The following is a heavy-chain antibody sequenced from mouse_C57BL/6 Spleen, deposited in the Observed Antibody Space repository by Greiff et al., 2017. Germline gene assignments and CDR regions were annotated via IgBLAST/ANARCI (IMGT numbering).Heavy chain of an antibody. CDR1: GFSLTSYG. D-gene: IGHD2-3*01. CDR2: IWRGGST. V-gene: IGHV2-5*01. Sequence: VQRVESGPGLVQPSQSLSITCTVSGFSLTSYGVHWVRQSPGKGLEWLGVIWRGGSTDYNAAFMSRLSITKDNSKSQVFFKMNSLQADDTAIYYCAKNSGSYDGYYYAMDYWGQGTSVTVSS. J-gene: IGHJ4*01. CDR3: AKNSGSYDGYYYAMDY.